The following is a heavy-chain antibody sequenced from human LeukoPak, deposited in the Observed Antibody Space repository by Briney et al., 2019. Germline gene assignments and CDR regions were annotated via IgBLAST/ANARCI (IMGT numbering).Heavy chain of an antibody. Sequence: GGSLRLSCAASGFTFSSYSMNWVRQAPGKGLEWVSYISSSSSTIYYADSVKGRFTISRDNAKNSLYLQMNSLRDEDTAVYYCAKDLKSGSVRYYFDYWGQGTLVTVSS. CDR2: ISSSSSTI. V-gene: IGHV3-48*02. CDR3: AKDLKSGSVRYYFDY. D-gene: IGHD1-26*01. J-gene: IGHJ4*02. CDR1: GFTFSSYS.